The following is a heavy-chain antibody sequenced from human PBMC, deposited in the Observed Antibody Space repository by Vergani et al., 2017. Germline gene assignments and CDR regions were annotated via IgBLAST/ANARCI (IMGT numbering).Heavy chain of an antibody. D-gene: IGHD6-19*01. CDR2: ISYDGSNK. CDR3: ARDQSSAWFGNWFDP. J-gene: IGHJ5*02. V-gene: IGHV3-30-3*01. Sequence: QVQLVESGGGVVQPGRSLRLSCAASGFTFSTFPKHWVRQAPGKGLEWVAVISYDGSNKYYADSVKGRFTISRDNSKSTLFLQMNTLRTEDTAVYYCARDQSSAWFGNWFDPWGQGTLVTVSS. CDR1: GFTFSTFP.